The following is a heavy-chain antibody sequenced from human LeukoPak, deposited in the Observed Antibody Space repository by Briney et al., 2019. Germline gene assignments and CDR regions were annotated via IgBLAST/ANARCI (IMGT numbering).Heavy chain of an antibody. V-gene: IGHV1-18*01. D-gene: IGHD3-9*01. CDR2: ISAYNGNT. CDR1: GYTITSYG. CDR3: ARSALRFDILTGYYTPYMDV. Sequence: ASVKVSCKASGYTITSYGISWVRQAPGQGLEWMGWISAYNGNTNYAQKLQGRVTMTTDTSTSTAYMELRSLRSDDTAVYYCARSALRFDILTGYYTPYMDVWGKGTTVTISS. J-gene: IGHJ6*03.